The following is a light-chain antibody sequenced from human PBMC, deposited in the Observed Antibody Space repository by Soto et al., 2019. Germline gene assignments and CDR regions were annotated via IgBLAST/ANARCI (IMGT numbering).Light chain of an antibody. CDR2: KAS. CDR1: QSISSW. V-gene: IGKV1-5*03. Sequence: DIQMTQSPSTLSASVGDRVTITCRASQSISSWLAWYQQRPGKAPKLLIYKASNLESGVPSRFSGSGSGTELTLSISSLHPDDFASYYCQLYYTYPWTVGPGTKVEIK. CDR3: QLYYTYPWT. J-gene: IGKJ1*01.